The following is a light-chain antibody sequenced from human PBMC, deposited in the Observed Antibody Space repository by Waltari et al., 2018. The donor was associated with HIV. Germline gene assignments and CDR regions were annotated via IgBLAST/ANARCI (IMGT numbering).Light chain of an antibody. Sequence: QSVLTQPPSASGTPGQRVTISCSGSSSNLGTNTVSWYQQVPGTSPKLLIYNNKRRPSGVPDQFSGCKSGTSASLAITGLQSEDEADYHCAAWDDSLNGQVVFGGGTKLTVL. CDR2: NNK. CDR1: SSNLGTNT. V-gene: IGLV1-44*01. CDR3: AAWDDSLNGQVV. J-gene: IGLJ3*02.